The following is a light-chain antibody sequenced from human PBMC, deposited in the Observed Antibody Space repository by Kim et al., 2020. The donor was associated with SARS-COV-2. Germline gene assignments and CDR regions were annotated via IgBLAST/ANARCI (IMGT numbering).Light chain of an antibody. Sequence: EIVLTQSPGTLSLSPGERATLSCRASQSVSSSYLAWYQQKPGQAPRLLIYGASSRATGIPDRFSGSGSGTDFTLTISRLEPEDFAVYYCQQYVSSYTFGQGTKLEI. V-gene: IGKV3-20*01. CDR1: QSVSSSY. CDR3: QQYVSSYT. J-gene: IGKJ2*01. CDR2: GAS.